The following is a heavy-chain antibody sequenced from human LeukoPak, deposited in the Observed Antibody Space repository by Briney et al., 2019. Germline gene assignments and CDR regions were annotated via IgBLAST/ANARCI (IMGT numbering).Heavy chain of an antibody. CDR2: ISYDGSNK. Sequence: GGSLRLSCAASGFTFSSYAMHWVRQAPGKGLEWVAVISYDGSNKYYADSVKGRFTISRDNSKNTLYLQMNSLRAEDTAVYYCARVPVVSGAFDIWGQGTMVTVSS. CDR3: ARVPVVSGAFDI. J-gene: IGHJ3*02. V-gene: IGHV3-30-3*01. CDR1: GFTFSSYA. D-gene: IGHD3-22*01.